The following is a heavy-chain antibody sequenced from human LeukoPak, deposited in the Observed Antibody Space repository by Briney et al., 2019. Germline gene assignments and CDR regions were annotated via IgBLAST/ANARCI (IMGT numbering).Heavy chain of an antibody. CDR3: ARNDRGRPADY. Sequence: NPSDTLSLTCNVSGGSINNSPYYWAWIRQPPGKGLEWIASMHYSGTTYHNPSLRSRVTISVDTSKNQFSLRLISVTAADTAVYYCARNDRGRPADYWGQGTLVTVSS. CDR1: GGSINNSPYY. V-gene: IGHV4-39*01. J-gene: IGHJ4*02. D-gene: IGHD1-26*01. CDR2: MHYSGTT.